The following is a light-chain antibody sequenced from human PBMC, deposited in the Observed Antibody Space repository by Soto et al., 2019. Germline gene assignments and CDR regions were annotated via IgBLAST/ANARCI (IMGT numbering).Light chain of an antibody. J-gene: IGKJ1*01. Sequence: IVLTRSPGTRSLSPGEKASLSCRASQSTNYLTWYQQKPGQAPRLLIYGSSTRAPGTPDRFSASGSGTDCTITINTLQHEDGAVYYCQQYGSSTWTFGQGTKVDIK. CDR2: GSS. CDR3: QQYGSSTWT. V-gene: IGKV3-20*01. CDR1: QSTNY.